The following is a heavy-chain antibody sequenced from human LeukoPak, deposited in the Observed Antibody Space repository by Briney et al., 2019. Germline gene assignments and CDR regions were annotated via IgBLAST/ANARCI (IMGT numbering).Heavy chain of an antibody. CDR1: GGTFSSYA. D-gene: IGHD1-26*01. CDR2: INPSGGST. J-gene: IGHJ5*02. V-gene: IGHV1-46*01. CDR3: ARDNSVGDTAWWFDP. Sequence: ASVKVSCKASGGTFSSYAISWVRQAPGQGLEWMGIINPSGGSTSYAQKFQGRLSLTRDMSTSTDYMELSSLRSEDTAVYYCARDNSVGDTAWWFDPWGQGTLVTVSS.